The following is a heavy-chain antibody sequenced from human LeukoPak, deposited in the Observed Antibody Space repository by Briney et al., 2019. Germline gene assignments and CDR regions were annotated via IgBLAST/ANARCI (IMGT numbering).Heavy chain of an antibody. J-gene: IGHJ4*02. CDR2: IYYSGST. V-gene: IGHV4-34*01. Sequence: SSETLFLTCAVYGGSFSGYYWSWIRQPPGKGLEWIGSIYYSGSTYYNPSLKSRVTISVDTSKNQFSLKLSSVTAADTAVYYCARKSLWDSSGYYDYWGQGTLVTVSS. CDR3: ARKSLWDSSGYYDY. CDR1: GGSFSGYY. D-gene: IGHD3-22*01.